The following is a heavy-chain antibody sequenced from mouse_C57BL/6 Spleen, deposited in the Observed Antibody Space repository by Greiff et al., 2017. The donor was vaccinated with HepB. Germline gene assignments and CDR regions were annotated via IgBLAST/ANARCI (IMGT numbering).Heavy chain of an antibody. CDR2: ISSGSSTI. CDR3: ARSTGKGASWFAY. CDR1: GFTFSDYG. J-gene: IGHJ3*01. Sequence: EVKLMESGGGLVKPGGSLKLSCAASGFTFSDYGMHWVRQAPEKGLEWVAYISSGSSTIYYADTVKGRFTISRDNAKNTLFLQMTSLRSEDTAMYYCARSTGKGASWFAYWGQGTLVTVSA. D-gene: IGHD4-1*02. V-gene: IGHV5-17*01.